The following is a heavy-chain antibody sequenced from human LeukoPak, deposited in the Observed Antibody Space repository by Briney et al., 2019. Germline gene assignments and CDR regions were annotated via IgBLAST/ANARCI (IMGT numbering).Heavy chain of an antibody. D-gene: IGHD4-17*01. Sequence: GGSLRLSCAASGFTFSSYSMNWVRQAPGKGLEWVSSISSSSYIYYADSVKGRFTISRDNAKNSLYLQMNSLRAEDTAVYYCARDHDYGDYAGLWWFDPWGQGTLVTVSS. J-gene: IGHJ5*02. CDR1: GFTFSSYS. V-gene: IGHV3-21*01. CDR3: ARDHDYGDYAGLWWFDP. CDR2: ISSSSYI.